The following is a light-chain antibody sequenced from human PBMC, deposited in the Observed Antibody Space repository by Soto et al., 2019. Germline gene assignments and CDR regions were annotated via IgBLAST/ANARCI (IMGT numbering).Light chain of an antibody. J-gene: IGKJ3*01. CDR3: QQHSSYPLT. CDR2: KAS. CDR1: QSISSW. V-gene: IGKV1-5*03. Sequence: DIQMTQSPSTLSASVGDRVTITCRASQSISSWLAWYQQKAGKAPTLLIYKASGLESGVPPRFSGSGSGTEFTLTISSLQPDDFATYYCQQHSSYPLTFGPGTKVDIK.